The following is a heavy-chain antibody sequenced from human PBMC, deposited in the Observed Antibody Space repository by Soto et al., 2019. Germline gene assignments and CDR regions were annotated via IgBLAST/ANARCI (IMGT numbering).Heavy chain of an antibody. CDR1: GGSISSGGYY. Sequence: SETLSLTCTVSGGSISSGGYYWSWIRQHPGKGLEWIGYIYYIGSTYYNPSLKSRVTISVDTSKNKFSLKLSSVTAADTAVYYCARDKAGTTDYSGQGTLVTLS. J-gene: IGHJ4*02. V-gene: IGHV4-31*03. D-gene: IGHD1-7*01. CDR3: ARDKAGTTDY. CDR2: IYYIGST.